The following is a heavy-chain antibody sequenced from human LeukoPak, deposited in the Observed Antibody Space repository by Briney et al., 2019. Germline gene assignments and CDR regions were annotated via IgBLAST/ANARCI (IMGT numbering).Heavy chain of an antibody. CDR1: GYSFTSYW. CDR2: IYPGDSDT. D-gene: IGHD4-11*01. CDR3: ARIATVTTTGYYGMDV. J-gene: IGHJ6*02. Sequence: GESLKISCKGSGYSFTSYWIGWVRQMPGKGLEWMGIIYPGDSDTRYSPSFQGQVTISADKSISTAYLQWSSLKASDTAMYYCARIATVTTTGYYGMDVWGQGTTVTVSS. V-gene: IGHV5-51*01.